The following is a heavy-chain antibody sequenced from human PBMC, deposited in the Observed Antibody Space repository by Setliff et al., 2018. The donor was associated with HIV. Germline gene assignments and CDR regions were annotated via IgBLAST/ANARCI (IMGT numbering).Heavy chain of an antibody. CDR3: ARDGIAVAGTLPFDY. D-gene: IGHD6-19*01. Sequence: ASVKVSCKASGYTLTGYYMHWVRQAPGQGLEWMGWINPNSGGTNYAQKFQGRVTMTRDTSITTAYMELSRLRSDDTAVYYCARDGIAVAGTLPFDYWGQGTLVTVSS. CDR2: INPNSGGT. J-gene: IGHJ4*02. V-gene: IGHV1-2*02. CDR1: GYTLTGYY.